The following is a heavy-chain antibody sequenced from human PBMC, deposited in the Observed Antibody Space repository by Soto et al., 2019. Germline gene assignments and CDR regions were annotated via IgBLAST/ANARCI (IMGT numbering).Heavy chain of an antibody. J-gene: IGHJ5*02. CDR2: IYYSGST. V-gene: IGHV4-30-4*01. CDR3: ARERPDGARLDP. D-gene: IGHD6-6*01. Sequence: QVQLQESGPGLVKPSQTLSLTCSVSGGSISSGDYYWSWIRQPPGKGLEWIGYIYYSGSTYYNPSLKRRVTISVDTSKNQFSLKLSSVTAADTAVYYCARERPDGARLDPWGQGTLVTVSS. CDR1: GGSISSGDYY.